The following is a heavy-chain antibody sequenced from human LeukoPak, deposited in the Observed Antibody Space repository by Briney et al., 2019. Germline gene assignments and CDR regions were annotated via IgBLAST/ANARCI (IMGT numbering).Heavy chain of an antibody. CDR2: IYYSGST. CDR1: GGSISNYY. J-gene: IGHJ3*02. V-gene: IGHV4-59*01. D-gene: IGHD3-10*01. Sequence: PSETLSLTCTVSGGSISNYYWSWIRQPPGKGLEWIGYIYYSGSTNYNPSLKSRVTISVDTSKNQFSLKLRSVTAADTAVYYCAKSNGYGSVDIWGQGTMVTVSS. CDR3: AKSNGYGSVDI.